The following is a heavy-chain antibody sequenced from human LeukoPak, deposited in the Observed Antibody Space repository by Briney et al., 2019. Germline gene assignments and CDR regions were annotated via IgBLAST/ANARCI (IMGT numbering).Heavy chain of an antibody. Sequence: RGSLRLSCAVSGFTFSSFAMSWVRQAPGKGLEWVSSFNSVGRSYYADSVRGRFTIFRDNSKNTLHLQMNSLRAEDTALYYCAKEALTTVVTPVDYFQHWGQGTLVTVSS. V-gene: IGHV3-23*01. CDR2: FNSVGRS. CDR1: GFTFSSFA. J-gene: IGHJ1*01. CDR3: AKEALTTVVTPVDYFQH. D-gene: IGHD4-23*01.